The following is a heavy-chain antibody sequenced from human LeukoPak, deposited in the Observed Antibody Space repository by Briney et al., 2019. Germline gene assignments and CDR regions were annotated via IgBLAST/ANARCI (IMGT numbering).Heavy chain of an antibody. CDR1: GGTFISYA. Sequence: SVKVSCKASGGTFISYAISWVRQAPGQGLEWRGGIIPIFGTANYAQKFQGRVTITTDESTSAAYMELSSLRSEDTAVYYCARGLGRYSGSYEDWGQGTLVTVSS. CDR2: IIPIFGTA. V-gene: IGHV1-69*05. CDR3: ARGLGRYSGSYED. D-gene: IGHD5-12*01. J-gene: IGHJ4*02.